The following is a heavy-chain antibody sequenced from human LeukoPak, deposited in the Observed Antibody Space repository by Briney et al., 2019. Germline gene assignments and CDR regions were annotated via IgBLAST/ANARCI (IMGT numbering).Heavy chain of an antibody. CDR3: ARGRSILTALDY. J-gene: IGHJ4*02. CDR1: GGSFSGYY. Sequence: SETLSLTCAVYGGSFSGYYWSWIRQPPGKGLEWIGEINHSGSTNYSPSLKSRVTISVDTSKNQFSLKLSSVTAADTAVYYCARGRSILTALDYWGQGTLVTVSS. CDR2: INHSGST. D-gene: IGHD3-9*01. V-gene: IGHV4-34*01.